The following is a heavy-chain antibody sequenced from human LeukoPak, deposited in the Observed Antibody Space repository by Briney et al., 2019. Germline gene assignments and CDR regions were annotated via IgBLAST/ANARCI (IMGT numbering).Heavy chain of an antibody. J-gene: IGHJ5*01. D-gene: IGHD4-17*01. CDR1: GFTFSSYA. CDR2: IRYDGSDK. V-gene: IGHV3-30*18. Sequence: GGSLRLSCAASGFTFSSYAMHWVRQAPGKGLEWVAVIRYDGSDKYYGDSVKGRFTISRDNSKNTLYLQMNSLRPEDTAVHYCAKDWALYRDYVAYFESWGQGTLVTVSS. CDR3: AKDWALYRDYVAYFES.